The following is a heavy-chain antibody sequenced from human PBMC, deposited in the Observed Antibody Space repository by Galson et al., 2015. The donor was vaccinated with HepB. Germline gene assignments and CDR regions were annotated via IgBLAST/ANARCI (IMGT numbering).Heavy chain of an antibody. CDR2: ISGSGGST. J-gene: IGHJ4*02. V-gene: IGHV3-23*01. Sequence: SLRLSCAASGFTFSSYAMSWVRQAPGKGLEWVSAISGSGGSTYYADSVKGRFTISRDNSKNTLYLQMNSLRAEDTAVYYCAKGHYDSSGSLCFDYWGQGTLVTVSS. CDR3: AKGHYDSSGSLCFDY. CDR1: GFTFSSYA. D-gene: IGHD3-22*01.